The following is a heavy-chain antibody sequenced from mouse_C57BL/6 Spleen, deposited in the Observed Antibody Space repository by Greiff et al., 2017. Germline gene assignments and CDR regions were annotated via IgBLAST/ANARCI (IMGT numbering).Heavy chain of an antibody. CDR3: ARSSGYGGTYAMDY. CDR1: GYTFTSYW. V-gene: IGHV1-72*01. Sequence: QVQLQQPGAELVKPGASVKLSCKASGYTFTSYWMHWVKQRPGRGLEWIGRIDPNSGGTKYNEKFKSKATLTVDKPSSTAYMQLSSLSSEDAVVYYCARSSGYGGTYAMDYWGQGTSVTVSS. CDR2: IDPNSGGT. D-gene: IGHD2-2*01. J-gene: IGHJ4*01.